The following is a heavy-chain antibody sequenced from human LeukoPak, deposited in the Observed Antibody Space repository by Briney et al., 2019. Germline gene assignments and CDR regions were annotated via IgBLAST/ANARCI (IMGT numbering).Heavy chain of an antibody. CDR2: ISGSGGST. D-gene: IGHD6-19*01. CDR1: GFTFSSYA. CDR3: AKDQWLVLNY. V-gene: IGHV3-23*01. Sequence: GGSLRLSCAASGFTFSSYAMSWVRQAPGKGLEWVSAISGSGGSTYYADSVKGRFTISRDNSKNTLYLQMNSLRTEDTALYYCAKDQWLVLNYWGQGTLVTVSS. J-gene: IGHJ4*02.